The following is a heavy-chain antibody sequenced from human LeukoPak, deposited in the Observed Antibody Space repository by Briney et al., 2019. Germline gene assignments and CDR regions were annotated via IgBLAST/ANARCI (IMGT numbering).Heavy chain of an antibody. CDR2: ISYDGSNK. J-gene: IGHJ4*02. D-gene: IGHD2-21*02. CDR1: GFTFSSDS. CDR3: ARQALRYFDY. Sequence: GGSLRLSCAASGFTFSSDSMHWVRQAPCKGLEWVAVISYDGSNKYYADSVKGRFTISRDNSKNTLYLQMNSLRAEDTAVYYCARQALRYFDYWGQGTLVTVSS. V-gene: IGHV3-30-3*01.